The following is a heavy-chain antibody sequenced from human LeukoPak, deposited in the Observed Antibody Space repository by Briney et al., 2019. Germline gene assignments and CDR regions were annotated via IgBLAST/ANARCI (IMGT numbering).Heavy chain of an antibody. J-gene: IGHJ5*02. V-gene: IGHV4-39*07. CDR1: GGSISSSSYY. D-gene: IGHD6-19*01. CDR2: IYYSGST. CDR3: ARGSSGWYRWFDP. Sequence: SETLSLTCTVSGGSISSSSYYWGWIRQPPGKGLEWIGSIYYSGSTNYNPSLKSRVTISVDTSKNQFSLKLSSVTAADTAVYYCARGSSGWYRWFDPWGQGTLVTVSS.